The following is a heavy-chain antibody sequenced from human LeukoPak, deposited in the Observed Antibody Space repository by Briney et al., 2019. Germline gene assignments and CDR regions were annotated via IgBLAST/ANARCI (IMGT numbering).Heavy chain of an antibody. CDR3: AADPYDSSGYQPDAFDI. CDR1: GYTFTSYD. D-gene: IGHD3-22*01. V-gene: IGHV1-8*03. CDR2: MNPNSGNT. Sequence: ASVKVSCKASGYTFTSYDINWVRQATGQGLEWMGWMNPNSGNTGYAQKFQGRVTITRNTFISTAYMELSSLRSEDTAVYYCAADPYDSSGYQPDAFDIWGQGTMVTVSS. J-gene: IGHJ3*02.